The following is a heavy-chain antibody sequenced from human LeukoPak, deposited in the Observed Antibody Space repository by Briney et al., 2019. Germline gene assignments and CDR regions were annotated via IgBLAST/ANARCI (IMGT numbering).Heavy chain of an antibody. CDR1: GGSISNYY. V-gene: IGHV4-59*01. J-gene: IGHJ4*02. Sequence: PSETLSLTCTVSGGSISNYYWSWIRPPPGKGLEWIGYLYFSGSTNYNPSLKSRVTISVDTSKNQFSLKLSSVTAADTAMYYCARGIAGEWLPIWGQGTLVTVSS. CDR3: ARGIAGEWLPI. D-gene: IGHD3-3*01. CDR2: LYFSGST.